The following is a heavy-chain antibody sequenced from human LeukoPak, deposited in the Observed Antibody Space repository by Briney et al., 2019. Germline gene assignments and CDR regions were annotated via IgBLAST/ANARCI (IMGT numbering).Heavy chain of an antibody. V-gene: IGHV1-2*02. CDR3: ATETWYFAS. Sequence: ASGKVSCKTSGYTFTDHHMHWVRQAPGQGLEWMGRVDPKSGGTIYAQNFQGRVAMTSDTSTSTASMEVSSLKSDDTAVYYCATETWYFASWGQGTLVTVSS. D-gene: IGHD1-14*01. J-gene: IGHJ4*02. CDR2: VDPKSGGT. CDR1: GYTFTDHH.